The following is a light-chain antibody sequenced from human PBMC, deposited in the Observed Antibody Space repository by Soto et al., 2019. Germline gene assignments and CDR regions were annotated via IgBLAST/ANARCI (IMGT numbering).Light chain of an antibody. Sequence: QLVLTQSPSASASLGASVRLTCTLSSGHRNYDIAWHQQQPEKGPRCLMNLDADGSFSRGDGIPDRFSGSSSGAERYLIISSLRSDDEADYYCQTWGPGFRVFGGGTQLTVL. CDR2: LDADGSF. V-gene: IGLV4-69*01. CDR1: SGHRNYD. J-gene: IGLJ2*01. CDR3: QTWGPGFRV.